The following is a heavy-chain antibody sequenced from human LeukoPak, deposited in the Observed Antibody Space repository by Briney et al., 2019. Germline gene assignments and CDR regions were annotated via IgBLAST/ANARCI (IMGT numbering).Heavy chain of an antibody. CDR2: ISGSGGST. D-gene: IGHD2-15*01. CDR1: GFTFSSYA. J-gene: IGHJ3*02. Sequence: GGSLRLFCAASGFTFSSYAMSWVRQAPGKGLEWVSAISGSGGSTYYADSVKGRFTISRDNSKNTLYLQMNSLRAEDTAVYYCATPYCSGGSCYEWNAFDIWGQGTMVTVSS. CDR3: ATPYCSGGSCYEWNAFDI. V-gene: IGHV3-23*01.